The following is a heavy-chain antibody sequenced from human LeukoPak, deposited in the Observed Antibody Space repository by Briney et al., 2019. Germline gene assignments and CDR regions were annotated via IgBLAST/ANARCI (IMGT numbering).Heavy chain of an antibody. V-gene: IGHV1-69*05. J-gene: IGHJ3*02. CDR3: ARDSPYYYDSSGYYGDAFDI. CDR1: GGTFSSYA. CDR2: IIPIFGTA. D-gene: IGHD3-22*01. Sequence: ASVKVSCKASGGTFSSYAISWVRQAPGQGLEWMGRIIPIFGTANYAQKFQGRVTITTDESTSTAYMELSSLRSEDTAVYYCARDSPYYYDSSGYYGDAFDIWGQGTMVTVSS.